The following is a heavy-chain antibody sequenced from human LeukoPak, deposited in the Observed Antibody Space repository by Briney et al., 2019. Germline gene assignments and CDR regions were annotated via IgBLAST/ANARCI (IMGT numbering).Heavy chain of an antibody. CDR2: IYYSGST. CDR1: GGSISSYY. V-gene: IGHV4-59*01. Sequence: SETLSLTCTVSGGSISSYYWSWLRQPPGKGLEWIGYIYYSGSTNYNPSLKGRVTISVDTSKNQFSLKLSSVTAADTAVYYCARDEMILDAFDIWGQGTMVTVSS. D-gene: IGHD3-22*01. J-gene: IGHJ3*02. CDR3: ARDEMILDAFDI.